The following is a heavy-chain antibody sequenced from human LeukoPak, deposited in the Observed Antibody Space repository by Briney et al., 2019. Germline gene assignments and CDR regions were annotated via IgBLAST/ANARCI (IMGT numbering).Heavy chain of an antibody. Sequence: SGTLSLTCAVSGGSISSSNWWSWVRQPPGKGLEWIGEIYHSESTNYNPSLKSRVTISVDTSKKQFSLNLNSVTAADTAVYYCASITFGGVLDYWGQGTLVTVSS. CDR1: GGSISSSNW. J-gene: IGHJ4*02. CDR2: IYHSEST. V-gene: IGHV4-4*02. CDR3: ASITFGGVLDY. D-gene: IGHD3-16*01.